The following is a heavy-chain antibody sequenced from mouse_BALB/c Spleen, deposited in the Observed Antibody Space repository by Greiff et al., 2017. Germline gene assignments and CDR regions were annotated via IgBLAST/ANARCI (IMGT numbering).Heavy chain of an antibody. V-gene: IGHV3-8*02. CDR3: ARNEYGNYYYAMDY. CDR1: GDSITSCY. Sequence: VQLKESGPSLVKPSQTLSLTCSVTGDSITSCYWNWIRKFPGNKLEYMGYISYSGSTYYNPSLKSRISITRDTSKNQYYLQLNSVTTEDTATYYCARNEYGNYYYAMDYWGQGTSVTVSS. CDR2: ISYSGST. D-gene: IGHD2-10*02. J-gene: IGHJ4*01.